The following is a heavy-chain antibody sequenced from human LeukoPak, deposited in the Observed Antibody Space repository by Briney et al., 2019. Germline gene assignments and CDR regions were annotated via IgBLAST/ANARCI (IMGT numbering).Heavy chain of an antibody. CDR1: GGTFSSYA. CDR3: ARAGWELPASLAG. V-gene: IGHV1-69*04. J-gene: IGHJ4*02. CDR2: IIPILGIA. Sequence: GSSVKVSCKASGGTFSSYAISWVRQAPGQGLEWMGRIIPILGIANYAQKFQGRVTITADKSTSTAYMELSSLRSEDTAVYYCARAGWELPASLAGWGQGTLVTVLS. D-gene: IGHD1-26*01.